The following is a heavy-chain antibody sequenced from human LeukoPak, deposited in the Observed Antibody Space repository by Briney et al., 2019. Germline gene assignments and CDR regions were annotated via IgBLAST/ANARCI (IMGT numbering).Heavy chain of an antibody. CDR2: IIPIFGIA. D-gene: IGHD3-9*01. Sequence: SVKVSCKASGGTFSSYAISWVRQAPGQGLEWMGRIIPIFGIANYAQKFQGRVTITADKSTSTAYMELSSLRSEDTAVYYCARGDYILTGYYPAYDYWGQGTLVTVSS. CDR3: ARGDYILTGYYPAYDY. V-gene: IGHV1-69*04. J-gene: IGHJ4*02. CDR1: GGTFSSYA.